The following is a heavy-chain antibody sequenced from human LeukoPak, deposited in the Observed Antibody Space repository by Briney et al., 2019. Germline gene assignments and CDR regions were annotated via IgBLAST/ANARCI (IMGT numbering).Heavy chain of an antibody. J-gene: IGHJ3*02. V-gene: IGHV1-18*01. CDR2: ISAYNGNT. Sequence: GASVKVSSKASGYTFTSYGISWVRQAPGQGLEWMGWISAYNGNTNYAQKLQGRVTMTTDASTSTAYMELRSLRSDDTAVYYCARGFLEWATDAFDIWGQGTMVTVSS. CDR1: GYTFTSYG. D-gene: IGHD3-3*01. CDR3: ARGFLEWATDAFDI.